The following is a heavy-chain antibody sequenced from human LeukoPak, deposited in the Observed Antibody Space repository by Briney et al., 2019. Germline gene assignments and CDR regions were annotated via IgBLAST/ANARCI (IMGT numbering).Heavy chain of an antibody. Sequence: PGESLKISCKGSGYSFTSYWIGWVRQMSGKGLEWMGNIFPSDSDTRYSPSFQGQVSISADTPISTAYLQWSSLKASDTAINCARVGSRWSADSWGQGTLVTVSS. V-gene: IGHV5-51*01. D-gene: IGHD6-13*01. CDR3: ARVGSRWSADS. CDR1: GYSFTSYW. J-gene: IGHJ5*01. CDR2: IFPSDSDT.